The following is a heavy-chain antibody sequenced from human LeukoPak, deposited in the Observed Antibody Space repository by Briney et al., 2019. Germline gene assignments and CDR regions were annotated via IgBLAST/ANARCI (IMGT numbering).Heavy chain of an antibody. J-gene: IGHJ4*02. CDR3: ARRMGGGLFVDF. CDR2: INPRDAFT. CDR1: GYTFISYY. Sequence: GASVKVSCKASGYTFISYYIHWVRQAPGQGLEWMGMINPRDAFTRYAANFQGRVSMTTDASTTTFYMELSSLKSEDTAVYYCARRMGGGLFVDFWGQGTLVTVSS. V-gene: IGHV1-46*03. D-gene: IGHD3-10*02.